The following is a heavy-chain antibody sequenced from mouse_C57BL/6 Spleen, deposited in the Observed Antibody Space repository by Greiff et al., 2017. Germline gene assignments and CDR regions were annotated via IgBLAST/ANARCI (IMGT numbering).Heavy chain of an antibody. CDR1: GYAFSSYW. J-gene: IGHJ2*01. Sequence: VKLQESGAELVKPGASVKISCKASGYAFSSYWMNWVKQRPGKGLEWIGQIYPGDGDTNYNGKFKGKATLTADKSSSTAYMQRSSLTSEDSAVYFCARSGTEYFDYWGQGTTLTVSS. CDR3: ARSGTEYFDY. V-gene: IGHV1-80*01. D-gene: IGHD3-2*02. CDR2: IYPGDGDT.